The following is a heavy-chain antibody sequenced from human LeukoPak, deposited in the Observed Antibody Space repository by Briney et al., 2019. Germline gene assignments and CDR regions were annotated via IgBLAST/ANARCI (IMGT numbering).Heavy chain of an antibody. CDR2: IYYSGST. V-gene: IGHV4-31*03. CDR1: GGSISSGGYY. CDR3: ARTVAPDIVVVPAAIPHYYYYGMDV. J-gene: IGHJ6*02. D-gene: IGHD2-2*02. Sequence: PSETLSLTCTVSGGSISSGGYYWSWTRQPPGKGLEWFGYIYYSGSTYYNPSLKSRVTISVDTSKNQFSLKLSSVTAADTAVYYCARTVAPDIVVVPAAIPHYYYYGMDVWGQGTTVTVSS.